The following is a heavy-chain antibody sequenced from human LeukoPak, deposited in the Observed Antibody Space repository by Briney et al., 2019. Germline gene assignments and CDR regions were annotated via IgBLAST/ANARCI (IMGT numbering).Heavy chain of an antibody. CDR2: ISYDGSDK. J-gene: IGHJ4*01. Sequence: GRSLTLSCAASGFTFSSNAMHWVRQAPGKGLEWVAVISYDGSDKFFADSVKGRFTISRDNSKNTLYLQMTSLRAEDTAVYYCARDIPANLGYCTGNICWGGFDYWGQGTLVTVSS. CDR1: GFTFSSNA. CDR3: ARDIPANLGYCTGNICWGGFDY. D-gene: IGHD2-8*02. V-gene: IGHV3-30-3*01.